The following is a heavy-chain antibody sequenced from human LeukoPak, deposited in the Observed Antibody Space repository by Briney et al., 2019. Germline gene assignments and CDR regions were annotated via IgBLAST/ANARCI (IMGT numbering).Heavy chain of an antibody. J-gene: IGHJ4*02. D-gene: IGHD3-22*01. Sequence: GGSLRLSCAASGFTFNIYSMSWVRQAPGKGLEWVSSITSSGDATFYADSVKDRFTISRDNSKNMLYLQMSRLRAEDTAVYYCAKDRPNYHESNGHYYRPNGDYWGQGTLVTVSS. V-gene: IGHV3-23*01. CDR2: ITSSGDAT. CDR3: AKDRPNYHESNGHYYRPNGDY. CDR1: GFTFNIYS.